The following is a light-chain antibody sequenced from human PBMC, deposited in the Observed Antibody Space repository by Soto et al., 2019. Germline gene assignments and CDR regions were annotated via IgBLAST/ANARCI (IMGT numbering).Light chain of an antibody. CDR3: SSYTTSNTYV. J-gene: IGLJ1*01. CDR1: SSDVGAYNY. Sequence: QSALTQPPSASGSPGQSVTISCSGTSSDVGAYNYVSWYQQHPGKAPKLMIYEVRNRPSGVSTRFSGSKSGNTASLTISGLQAEDEADYYCSSYTTSNTYVFGTGTKVTVL. V-gene: IGLV2-14*01. CDR2: EVR.